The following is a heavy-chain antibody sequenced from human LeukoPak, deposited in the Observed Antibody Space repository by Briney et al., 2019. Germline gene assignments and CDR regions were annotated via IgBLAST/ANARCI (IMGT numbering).Heavy chain of an antibody. CDR1: GYSITSDYY. V-gene: IGHV4-38-2*02. J-gene: IGHJ4*02. Sequence: SETLSLTCTVSGYSITSDYYWGWIRQPPGKGLEWIGSFYHGGSTYYNPSLKSRVTISVDTSKNQFSLKLSSVTAADTAVYYCARDHSWGSPPDYWGQGTLVTVSS. CDR2: FYHGGST. CDR3: ARDHSWGSPPDY. D-gene: IGHD3-16*01.